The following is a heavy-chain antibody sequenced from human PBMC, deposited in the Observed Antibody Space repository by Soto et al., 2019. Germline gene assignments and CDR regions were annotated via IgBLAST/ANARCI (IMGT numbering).Heavy chain of an antibody. CDR2: ISYDGSIE. CDR1: GFTFSNYG. D-gene: IGHD3-10*01. Sequence: QVQLVESGGGVVQPGRSLRLSCAASGFTFSNYGMHWVRQAPGKGLDWVAVISYDGSIEYYAESVKGRFTMSRDNSENTVYLQMNSLRTEDTDVYFCGRDWVWFGAHPIDNWGQGTLVTVSS. V-gene: IGHV3-30*03. CDR3: GRDWVWFGAHPIDN. J-gene: IGHJ4*02.